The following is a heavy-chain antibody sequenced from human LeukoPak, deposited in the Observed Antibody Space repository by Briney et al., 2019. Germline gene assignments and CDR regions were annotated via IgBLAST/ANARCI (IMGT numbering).Heavy chain of an antibody. J-gene: IGHJ4*02. CDR2: ISSSSSYI. V-gene: IGHV3-21*01. Sequence: GGSLRLSCAASGFTFSDFYLNWVRQAPGKGLEWVSSISSSSSYIYYADSVKGRFTISRDNAKNSLYLQMNSLRAEDTAVYYCARDGGSYYYDSSGYYFDYWGQGTLVTVSS. D-gene: IGHD3-22*01. CDR1: GFTFSDFY. CDR3: ARDGGSYYYDSSGYYFDY.